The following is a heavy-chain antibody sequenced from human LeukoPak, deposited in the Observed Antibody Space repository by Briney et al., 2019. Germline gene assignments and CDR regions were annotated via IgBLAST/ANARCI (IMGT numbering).Heavy chain of an antibody. V-gene: IGHV4-34*01. CDR2: INHSGST. D-gene: IGHD3-22*01. Sequence: PSETLSLTCAVYGGSFSGYYWSWIRQPPGKGLEWIGEINHSGSTNYNPSLKSRVTISVDTSKNQFSLKLSSVTAADTAVYYCARGSPMILVVPNNWFDPWGQGTLVTVSS. CDR3: ARGSPMILVVPNNWFDP. CDR1: GGSFSGYY. J-gene: IGHJ5*02.